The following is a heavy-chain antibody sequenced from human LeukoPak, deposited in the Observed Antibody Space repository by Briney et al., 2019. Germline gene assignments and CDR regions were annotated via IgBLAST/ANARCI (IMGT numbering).Heavy chain of an antibody. CDR1: GGSISSSTYY. D-gene: IGHD5/OR15-5a*01. Sequence: SETLSLTCSVSGGSISSSTYYWGWIRQPPGKGLEWIGSIYYSGSTYYNPSLKSRVTISVDTSKNQFSLKLSTVTAADAAVDYCARSAPRSTWLFDLWGRGTLVTVSS. CDR2: IYYSGST. V-gene: IGHV4-39*01. CDR3: ARSAPRSTWLFDL. J-gene: IGHJ2*01.